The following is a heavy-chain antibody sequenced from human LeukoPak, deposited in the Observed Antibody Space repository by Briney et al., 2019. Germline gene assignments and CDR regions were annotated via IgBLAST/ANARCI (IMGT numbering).Heavy chain of an antibody. D-gene: IGHD1-1*01. CDR2: ISGSDGST. V-gene: IGHV3-23*01. Sequence: PGGSLRLSCAASGFTFSNSGMSWVRQAPGKGPEWVSTISGSDGSTYYADSVKGRFTISRDNSKNTLYLQMNSLRAEDTAVYYCTKRTSTLDDPWGQGTLVTVSS. J-gene: IGHJ5*02. CDR3: TKRTSTLDDP. CDR1: GFTFSNSG.